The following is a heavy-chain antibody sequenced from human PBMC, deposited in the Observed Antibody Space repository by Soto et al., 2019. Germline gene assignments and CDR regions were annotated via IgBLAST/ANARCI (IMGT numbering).Heavy chain of an antibody. CDR1: GFSLSNARMG. J-gene: IGHJ4*02. CDR2: IFSNDEK. V-gene: IGHV2-26*01. CDR3: ARILFFRPGTTYYFDY. Sequence: QVTLKESGPVLVNPTETLTLTCTVSGFSLSNARMGVSWIRQPPGKALEWLAHIFSNDEKSYSTSLKSRLTISKDTSKSQVVLTMTNMDPVDTATYYCARILFFRPGTTYYFDYWGQGTLVTVSS. D-gene: IGHD1-1*01.